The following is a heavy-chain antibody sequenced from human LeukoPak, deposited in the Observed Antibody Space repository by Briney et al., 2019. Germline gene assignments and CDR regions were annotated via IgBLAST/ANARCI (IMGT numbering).Heavy chain of an antibody. V-gene: IGHV3-23*01. CDR1: GFTFSSYA. J-gene: IGHJ4*02. D-gene: IGHD4-11*01. CDR2: ISGSGGST. CDR3: AKVRYSNYYFDY. Sequence: GGSLRLSCAASGFTFSSYAMSWVRQAPGKGLEWVSDISGSGGSTYYAYSVKGRFTISRDNSKNKLYLQMNSLRAEDTAVYYCAKVRYSNYYFDYWGQGTMVTVSS.